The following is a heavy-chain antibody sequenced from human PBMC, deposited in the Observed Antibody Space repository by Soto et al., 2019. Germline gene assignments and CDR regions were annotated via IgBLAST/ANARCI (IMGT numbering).Heavy chain of an antibody. V-gene: IGHV3-7*01. Sequence: GGSLRLSCEASGLVFSSFWMSWVRQAPGKGLEWVAYIKQDGSEKYYVDSVKGRFTISRDNPKSSLYLQMNNLRAEDTAVYYCARGHKGLEVWGQGTTVTVSS. CDR3: ARGHKGLEV. CDR1: GLVFSSFW. CDR2: IKQDGSEK. J-gene: IGHJ6*02.